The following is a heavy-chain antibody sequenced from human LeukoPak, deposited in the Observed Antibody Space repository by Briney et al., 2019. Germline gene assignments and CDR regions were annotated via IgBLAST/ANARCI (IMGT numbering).Heavy chain of an antibody. V-gene: IGHV3-23*01. CDR1: GFTVTEYA. J-gene: IGHJ3*01. Sequence: PGGSLRLSCAASGFTVTEYAMTWIRQSPGKGLEWVSSMSDIGPNTYYADSVKGRFTISRDTSNTLLLQTNSLRGDDTALYFCARRLSLRFDAFAVWGPGTVVTVSS. CDR2: MSDIGPNT. CDR3: ARRLSLRFDAFAV. D-gene: IGHD3-3*01.